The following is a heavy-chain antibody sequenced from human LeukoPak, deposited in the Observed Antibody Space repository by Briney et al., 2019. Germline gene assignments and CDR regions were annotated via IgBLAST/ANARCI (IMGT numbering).Heavy chain of an antibody. Sequence: APVKVSCKVSGYTLTELSMHWVRQAPGKGLEWMGGFDPEDGETIYAQKFQGRVTMTEDTSTDTAYMELSSLRSEDMAVYYCATSRVFYGSGSYRGGDYWGQGTLVTVSS. CDR1: GYTLTELS. D-gene: IGHD3-10*01. J-gene: IGHJ4*02. CDR2: FDPEDGET. V-gene: IGHV1-24*01. CDR3: ATSRVFYGSGSYRGGDY.